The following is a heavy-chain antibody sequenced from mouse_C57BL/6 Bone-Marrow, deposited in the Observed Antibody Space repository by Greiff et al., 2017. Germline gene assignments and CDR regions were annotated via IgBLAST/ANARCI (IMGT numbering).Heavy chain of an antibody. J-gene: IGHJ2*01. Sequence: VQVVESGAELVKPGASVKMSCKASGYTFTTYPIEWMKQNHGKSLEWIGNFHPYNDDTKYNEKFKGKATLTVEKSSSTVYLELSRLTSDDSAVYCCARGGNYGGYYFDYWGQGTTLTVSS. CDR2: FHPYNDDT. V-gene: IGHV1-47*01. D-gene: IGHD2-1*01. CDR3: ARGGNYGGYYFDY. CDR1: GYTFTTYP.